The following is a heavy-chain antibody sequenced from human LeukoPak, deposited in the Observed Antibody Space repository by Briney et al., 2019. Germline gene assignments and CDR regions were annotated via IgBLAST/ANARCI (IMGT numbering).Heavy chain of an antibody. J-gene: IGHJ4*02. CDR2: ISSSASTI. D-gene: IGHD2-21*02. Sequence: GGSLRLSCAASGFTFSDHYMSWIRQAPGKGLEWVSFISSSASTIYYADSVKGRFTISRDNAKNSLYLQVNSLRGEDTAVYYCARGYCGGDCYYPLYFDSWGQGTLVTVSS. V-gene: IGHV3-11*01. CDR1: GFTFSDHY. CDR3: ARGYCGGDCYYPLYFDS.